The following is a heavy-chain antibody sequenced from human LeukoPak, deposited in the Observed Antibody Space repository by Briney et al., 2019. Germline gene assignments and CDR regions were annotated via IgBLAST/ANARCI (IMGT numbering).Heavy chain of an antibody. CDR3: ARRFGELPNFDY. J-gene: IGHJ4*02. V-gene: IGHV3-30*02. Sequence: GGSLRLSCAASGFTFRSYGMHWVRQAPGKGLEWVAIIRYDGTNKYYADSVKGRFTISRDNSKNTLYLQMNSLRAEDTAVYYCARRFGELPNFDYWGQGTLVTVSS. D-gene: IGHD3-10*01. CDR2: IRYDGTNK. CDR1: GFTFRSYG.